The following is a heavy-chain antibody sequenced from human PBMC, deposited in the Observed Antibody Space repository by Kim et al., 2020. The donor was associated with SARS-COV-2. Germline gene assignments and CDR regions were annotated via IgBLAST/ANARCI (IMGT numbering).Heavy chain of an antibody. D-gene: IGHD2-15*01. CDR1: GGSISNDNYY. J-gene: IGHJ6*02. CDR3: TRGQKNILPSFYSLSYGSGMDV. Sequence: SETLSLTCTVSGGSISNDNYYWSWIRQPAGKGLEYIGRFSASGSTNYSSSLERRAAIPVDTSKNQFSLEVNSVTAADTAVYYCTRGQKNILPSFYSLSYGSGMDVWGQGITVTVSS. V-gene: IGHV4-61*02. CDR2: FSASGST.